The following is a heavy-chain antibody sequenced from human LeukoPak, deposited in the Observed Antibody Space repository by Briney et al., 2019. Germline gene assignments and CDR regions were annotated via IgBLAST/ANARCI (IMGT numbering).Heavy chain of an antibody. V-gene: IGHV3-30-3*01. CDR3: ARDYWWNYDY. D-gene: IGHD1-7*01. CDR2: TSDDGSAN. CDR1: GFTFSSYA. Sequence: GRSLRLSCAASGFTFSSYAMHWVRQAPGKGLQWLALTSDDGSANYYADSVKGRFTISRDNSQNTLYLQMDSLRAEDTAIYYCARDYWWNYDYWGQGTLVTVSS. J-gene: IGHJ4*02.